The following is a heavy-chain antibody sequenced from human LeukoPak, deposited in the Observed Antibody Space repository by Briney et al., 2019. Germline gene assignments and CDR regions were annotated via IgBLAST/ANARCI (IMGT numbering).Heavy chain of an antibody. D-gene: IGHD3-9*01. Sequence: PGGSLRLSCAASRLTFSSYGMHWVRQAQGKGLEWVAFIRYDGSNKYYADSVKGRFTISRDNSKNTLYLQMNSLRAEDTAVYYCANPGYDILTGYEPIDYWGQGTLVTVSS. CDR1: RLTFSSYG. V-gene: IGHV3-30*02. J-gene: IGHJ4*02. CDR3: ANPGYDILTGYEPIDY. CDR2: IRYDGSNK.